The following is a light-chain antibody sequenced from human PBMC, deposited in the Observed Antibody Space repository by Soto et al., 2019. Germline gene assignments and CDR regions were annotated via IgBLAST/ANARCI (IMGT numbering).Light chain of an antibody. V-gene: IGKV3-20*01. CDR1: QSVSSN. CDR2: GAS. Sequence: EVVLTQSPGTLSLSPGERATLSCRASQSVSSNLAWYQQKPGQAPRLLIYGASSRATGIPVRFSGSGSGTDFTLTISGLEPEDSAAYYCQRHGATFGQGTKVDIK. CDR3: QRHGAT. J-gene: IGKJ1*01.